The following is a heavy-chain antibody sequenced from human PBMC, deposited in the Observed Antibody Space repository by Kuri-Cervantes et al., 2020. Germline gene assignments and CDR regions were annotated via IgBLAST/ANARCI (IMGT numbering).Heavy chain of an antibody. J-gene: IGHJ6*02. Sequence: GSLSLSWAASGFTFSSYWMHWVRQAPGKGLVWDSCINSDGSSTSYADSVKGRFTISIDNAKNTLYLQMNSLRAEDTAVYYCARDRRSSPGGMDVWGQGTTVTVSS. CDR3: ARDRRSSPGGMDV. CDR2: INSDGSST. CDR1: GFTFSSYW. V-gene: IGHV3-74*01. D-gene: IGHD2-2*01.